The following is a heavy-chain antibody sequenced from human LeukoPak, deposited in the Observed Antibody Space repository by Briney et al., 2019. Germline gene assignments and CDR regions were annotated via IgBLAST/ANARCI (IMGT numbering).Heavy chain of an antibody. Sequence: GESLKISCKGSGYSFTTYWIGWVRQMPGKGLEWMGIIYPGDSDTRYSPSFQGQVTISADKSVNTAYLQWSSLKASDTAMYFCARRYSSSWYIDYWGQGTLVTVSS. D-gene: IGHD6-13*01. CDR3: ARRYSSSWYIDY. CDR2: IYPGDSDT. CDR1: GYSFTTYW. V-gene: IGHV5-51*01. J-gene: IGHJ4*02.